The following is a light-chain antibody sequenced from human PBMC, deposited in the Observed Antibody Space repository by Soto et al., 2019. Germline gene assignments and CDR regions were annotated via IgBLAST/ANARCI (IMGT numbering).Light chain of an antibody. Sequence: QSVLTQPASVSGSPGQSIAISCTGTSSDVGGYSYVSWYQQQPGKAPKLVISDVSNRPSGVSDRFSGSKSGNTASQTISGLQTEDEADYYCASYTTSSTYVFGTGTKLTVL. CDR3: ASYTTSSTYV. V-gene: IGLV2-14*01. J-gene: IGLJ1*01. CDR2: DVS. CDR1: SSDVGGYSY.